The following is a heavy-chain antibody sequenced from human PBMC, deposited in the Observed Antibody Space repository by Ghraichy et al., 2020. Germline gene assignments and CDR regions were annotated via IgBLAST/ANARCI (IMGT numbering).Heavy chain of an antibody. CDR1: GGSISSYY. CDR3: ARANCISGGDCYPGKYYFDY. J-gene: IGHJ4*02. CDR2: IYYSGST. D-gene: IGHD2-21*02. V-gene: IGHV4-59*01. Sequence: SQTLSLTCTVSGGSISSYYWSWIRQPPGKGLEWIGYIYYSGSTNYNPSLKSRVTISVDTSKNQFSLKLSSVTAADTAVYYCARANCISGGDCYPGKYYFDYWGQGTLVTVSS.